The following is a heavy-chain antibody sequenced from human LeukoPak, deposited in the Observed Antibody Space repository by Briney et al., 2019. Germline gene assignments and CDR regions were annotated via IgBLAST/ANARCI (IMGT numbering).Heavy chain of an antibody. Sequence: ASVKVSCKASGYTFTSYGISWVRQAPGQGLEWMGWISAYNGNTNYAQKLQGRVTMTTDTSTSTAYMELRSLRSDDTAVYYCARDRGGYYHDSSGYFDYWGQGTLVTVSS. D-gene: IGHD3-22*01. CDR2: ISAYNGNT. J-gene: IGHJ4*02. CDR1: GYTFTSYG. V-gene: IGHV1-18*01. CDR3: ARDRGGYYHDSSGYFDY.